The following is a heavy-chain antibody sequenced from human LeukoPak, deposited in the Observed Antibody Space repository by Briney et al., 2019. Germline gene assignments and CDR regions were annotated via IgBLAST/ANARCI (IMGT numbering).Heavy chain of an antibody. CDR2: IKSKVDGGTA. CDR3: TTGIRGGEAY. CDR1: GFTFINAW. D-gene: IGHD3-16*01. J-gene: IGHJ4*02. V-gene: IGHV3-15*01. Sequence: GGSLRLSCAMSGFNAASGFTFINAWMSWLRQAPGQGLEWVGRIKSKVDGGTADYAAPVKGRFTISRDDSKDTQYLQLSSLQTEDTAVYYCTTGIRGGEAYWGQGTLVTVSS.